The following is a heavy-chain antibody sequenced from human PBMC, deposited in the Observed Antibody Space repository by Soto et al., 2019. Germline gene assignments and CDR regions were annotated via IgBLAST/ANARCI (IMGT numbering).Heavy chain of an antibody. V-gene: IGHV3-23*01. D-gene: IGHD3-10*01. CDR3: AKTRTYYYGSGLDY. CDR2: ISGSGGST. CDR1: GFTFSSYA. Sequence: GGSLRLSCAASGFTFSSYAMSWVRQAPGKGLEWVSAISGSGGSTYYADYVKGRFTTSRDNSKNTLYLQMNSLRAEDTAVYYCAKTRTYYYGSGLDYWGQGTLVTVSS. J-gene: IGHJ4*02.